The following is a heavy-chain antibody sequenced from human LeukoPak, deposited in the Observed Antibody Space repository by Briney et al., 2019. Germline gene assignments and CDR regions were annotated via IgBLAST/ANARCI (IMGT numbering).Heavy chain of an antibody. J-gene: IGHJ3*02. CDR2: IYSSGHT. Sequence: SETLSLTCTVSGASISTNYWTWIRQPAGKGLEWIGRIYSSGHTNYNPSLNGRVTMSADTSKSQFSLKLSSVTAADTAVYYCARVITPYYYDSSGYVHDAFDIWGQGTMVTVSS. V-gene: IGHV4-4*07. CDR1: GASISTNY. CDR3: ARVITPYYYDSSGYVHDAFDI. D-gene: IGHD3-22*01.